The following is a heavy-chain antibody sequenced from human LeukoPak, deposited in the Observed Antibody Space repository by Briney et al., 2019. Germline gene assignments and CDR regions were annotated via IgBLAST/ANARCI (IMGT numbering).Heavy chain of an antibody. V-gene: IGHV3-9*03. Sequence: GGSLRLSCAASGFTFDDYAMHWVRQAPGKGLEWVSGISWNSGSIDYADSVKGRFTISRDNAKNSLYLQMNSLRAEDMALYYCAREKSGSWDFDYWGQGTLVTVSS. CDR3: AREKSGSWDFDY. J-gene: IGHJ4*02. D-gene: IGHD6-13*01. CDR2: ISWNSGSI. CDR1: GFTFDDYA.